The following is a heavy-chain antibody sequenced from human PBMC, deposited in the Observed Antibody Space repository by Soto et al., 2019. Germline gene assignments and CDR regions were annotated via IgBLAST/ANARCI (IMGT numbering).Heavy chain of an antibody. Sequence: SVKVSCKASGGTVSSYTISWVRQAPGQGLEWMGRIIPILGIANYAQKFQGRVTITADKSTSTAYMELSSLRSEDTAVYYCARDQDSWSHAFDIWGQGTMVTVSS. CDR2: IIPILGIA. J-gene: IGHJ3*02. CDR1: GGTVSSYT. CDR3: ARDQDSWSHAFDI. D-gene: IGHD2-8*02. V-gene: IGHV1-69*04.